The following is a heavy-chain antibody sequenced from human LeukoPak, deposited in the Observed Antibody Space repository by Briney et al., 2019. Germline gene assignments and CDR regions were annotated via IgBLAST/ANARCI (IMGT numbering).Heavy chain of an antibody. CDR1: GGSISSSSYY. CDR2: IYYSGST. D-gene: IGHD3-9*01. J-gene: IGHJ3*02. Sequence: SETLSPTCAVSGGSISSSSYYWGWIRQPPGKGLEWIGSIYYSGSTYYNPSLKSRVTISVDTSKNQFSLKLSSVTAADTAVYYCASRLTGHDAFDIWGQGTMVTVSS. CDR3: ASRLTGHDAFDI. V-gene: IGHV4-39*01.